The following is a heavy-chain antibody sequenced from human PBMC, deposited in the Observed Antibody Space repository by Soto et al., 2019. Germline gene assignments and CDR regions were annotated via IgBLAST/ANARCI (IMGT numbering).Heavy chain of an antibody. CDR3: AGYCSGGSCYPFDL. V-gene: IGHV1-69*02. CDR1: GGTFSSYT. J-gene: IGHJ6*01. Sequence: QVQLVQSGAEVKKPGSSVKVSCKASGGTFSSYTISWVRQAPGQGIEWMGRIIPILGIANYAQKFQGRVTITADNSPNTAYLEQSSLRTEDTAVYYCAGYCSGGSCYPFDLWGQGTTVTVSS. D-gene: IGHD2-15*01. CDR2: IIPILGIA.